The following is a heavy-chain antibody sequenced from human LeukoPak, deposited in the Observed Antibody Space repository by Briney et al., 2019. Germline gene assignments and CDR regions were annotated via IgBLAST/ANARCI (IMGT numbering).Heavy chain of an antibody. D-gene: IGHD3-10*01. Sequence: PGRNLRLYCAASGFSFSSYWMSWVRKATGKGLEWVANINQDGSKKYYVDSVKGRFTISRDNSKNTLYLQMNSLRAEDTAVYYCAKDYDLGWFGEFRLNYMDVWGKGTTVTISS. CDR2: INQDGSKK. CDR3: AKDYDLGWFGEFRLNYMDV. CDR1: GFSFSSYW. V-gene: IGHV3-7*03. J-gene: IGHJ6*03.